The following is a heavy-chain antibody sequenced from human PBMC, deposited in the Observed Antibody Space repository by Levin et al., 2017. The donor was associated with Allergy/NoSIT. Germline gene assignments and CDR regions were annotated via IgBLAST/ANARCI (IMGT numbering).Heavy chain of an antibody. CDR3: ARDVLVRGVIAWFDP. Sequence: LSLTCAASGFTVSSNYMSWVRQAPGKGLEWVSVIYSGGSTYYADSVKGRFTISRDNSKNTLYLQMNSLRAEDTAVYYCARDVLVRGVIAWFDPWGQGTLVTVSS. CDR1: GFTVSSNY. D-gene: IGHD3-10*01. V-gene: IGHV3-53*01. CDR2: IYSGGST. J-gene: IGHJ5*02.